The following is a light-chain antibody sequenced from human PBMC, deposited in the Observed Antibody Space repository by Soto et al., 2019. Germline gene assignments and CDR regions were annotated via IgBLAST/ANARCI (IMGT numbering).Light chain of an antibody. Sequence: DIQMTQPPSSLSASVGDRVTITCRASQSITTYLNWYRQKPGKAPKLLIYAASSLQSGVPSRFSGSGSETEFTLSISSLQPEDFATYFCHQIYSAPLTFGGGTKVDIK. V-gene: IGKV1-39*01. CDR2: AAS. CDR1: QSITTY. J-gene: IGKJ4*01. CDR3: HQIYSAPLT.